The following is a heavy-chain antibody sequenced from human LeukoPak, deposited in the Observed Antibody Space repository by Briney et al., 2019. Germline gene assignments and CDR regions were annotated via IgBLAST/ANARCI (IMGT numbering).Heavy chain of an antibody. D-gene: IGHD1-20*01. CDR3: ARHAYNWNDEYYMDV. CDR1: GFTFSHYS. Sequence: GGSLRLSCAASGFTFSHYSMNWVRQAPGKGLEWVSSISSSSSYIYYADSVKGRFTISRDNAKNSLYLQMNSLRAEDTAVYYCARHAYNWNDEYYMDVWGKGTTVTISS. CDR2: ISSSSSYI. J-gene: IGHJ6*03. V-gene: IGHV3-21*01.